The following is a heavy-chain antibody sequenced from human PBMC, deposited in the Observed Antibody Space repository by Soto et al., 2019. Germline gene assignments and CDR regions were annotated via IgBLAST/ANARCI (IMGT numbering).Heavy chain of an antibody. CDR2: IGETGEKT. CDR3: AKDARPTS. CDR1: GFAFTSYA. V-gene: IGHV3-23*01. J-gene: IGHJ5*02. Sequence: EVQLLESGGGLVQPGGSLRLSCAASGFAFTSYAMSWVRQAPGKGLEWVSTIGETGEKTYYIDSVKGRFTISRDTSKNTLYLQMNSLKAEDTALYYCAKDARPTSWGQGTLVTVSS.